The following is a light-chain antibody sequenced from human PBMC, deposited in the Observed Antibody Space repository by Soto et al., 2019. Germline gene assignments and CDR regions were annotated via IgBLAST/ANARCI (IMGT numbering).Light chain of an antibody. J-gene: IGKJ1*01. CDR1: QSVTTQ. CDR2: GAS. V-gene: IGKV3-20*01. CDR3: QQYGGSTRT. Sequence: IVLTQSPGTLSLSPGETATLSCRASQSVTTQLAWYQQKRGRAPRLIIHGASRRATGIPDRISGSGPGTDFTLTISRVEPEGVAVYYCQQYGGSTRTFGQGTKVAIK.